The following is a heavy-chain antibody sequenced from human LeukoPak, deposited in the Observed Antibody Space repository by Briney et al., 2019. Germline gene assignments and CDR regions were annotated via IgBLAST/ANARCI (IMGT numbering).Heavy chain of an antibody. J-gene: IGHJ1*01. D-gene: IGHD4-17*01. CDR3: ARSVTPQYFQH. Sequence: ASVKVSCKASGYTFSSYGMNWVRQAPGQGLEWMGWINTNTGNPTYAQGFTGRFVFSLDTSVSTAYLQISSLKAEDTAVYYCARSVTPQYFQHWGQGTLVTVSS. V-gene: IGHV7-4-1*02. CDR2: INTNTGNP. CDR1: GYTFSSYG.